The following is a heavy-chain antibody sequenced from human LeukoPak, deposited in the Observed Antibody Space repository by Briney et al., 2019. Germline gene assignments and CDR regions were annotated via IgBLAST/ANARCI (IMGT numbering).Heavy chain of an antibody. Sequence: PGGSLRLSCAASGFTFSDYYMSWIRQAPGKGLEWVSYISSSGSTIYYADSVKGRFTISRDNAKNSLYLQMNSLRAEDTAVYYCARGGCSGGSCYPYNWFDPWGQGTLVTVSS. V-gene: IGHV3-11*04. J-gene: IGHJ5*02. CDR1: GFTFSDYY. CDR3: ARGGCSGGSCYPYNWFDP. CDR2: ISSSGSTI. D-gene: IGHD2-15*01.